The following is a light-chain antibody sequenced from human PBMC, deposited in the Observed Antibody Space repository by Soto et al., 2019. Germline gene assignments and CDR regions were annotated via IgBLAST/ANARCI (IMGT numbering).Light chain of an antibody. Sequence: DIQRTQSPSSLSASVGGRVTITCQASQDISNYLNWYQQKPGKAPKLLIYDASNLETGVPSRFSGSGSGTDFTFTISSLQPEDIATYYCQQYDNLPLTFGGGTKVDIK. CDR1: QDISNY. V-gene: IGKV1-33*01. CDR3: QQYDNLPLT. J-gene: IGKJ4*01. CDR2: DAS.